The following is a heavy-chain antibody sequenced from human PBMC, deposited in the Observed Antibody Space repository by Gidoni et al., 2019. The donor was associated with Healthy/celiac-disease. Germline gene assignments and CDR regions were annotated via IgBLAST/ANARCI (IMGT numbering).Heavy chain of an antibody. J-gene: IGHJ3*02. CDR3: ARDLRLGELSFGSTRDAFDI. D-gene: IGHD3-16*02. CDR1: GYTFTGYY. CDR2: INPNSGGT. V-gene: IGHV1-2*02. Sequence: QVQLVQSGAEVKKPGASVKVSCKASGYTFTGYYMHWVRQAPGQGLEWMGWINPNSGGTNYAQKFQGRVTMTRETSISTAYMELSRLRSDDTAVYYCARDLRLGELSFGSTRDAFDIWGQGTMVTVSS.